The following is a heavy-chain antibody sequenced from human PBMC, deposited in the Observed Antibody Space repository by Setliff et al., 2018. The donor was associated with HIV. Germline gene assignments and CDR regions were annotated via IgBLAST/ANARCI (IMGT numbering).Heavy chain of an antibody. Sequence: SETLSLTCAVYGGSFSGYYWRWIRQPPGKGLEWIGEINHSGSTNYNPSLKSRVTISVDTSKNQFSLNLSSVTAADTAVYFCARGIGLRPFDAWGQGTLVTVSS. CDR3: ARGIGLRPFDA. CDR2: INHSGST. D-gene: IGHD4-17*01. V-gene: IGHV4-34*01. CDR1: GGSFSGYY. J-gene: IGHJ4*02.